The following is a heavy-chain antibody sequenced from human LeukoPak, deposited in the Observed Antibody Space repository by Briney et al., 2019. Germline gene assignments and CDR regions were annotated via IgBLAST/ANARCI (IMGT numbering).Heavy chain of an antibody. J-gene: IGHJ6*03. Sequence: PGGSLRLSCAASGFTFSDYYMNWIRQAPGKGLEWVSYINFSGSTIYYADSVKGRFTISRDNAKNSLYLQMNSLRAEDTAVYYCVVDYYGSGANNYYYMDVWGKGTTVTISS. CDR1: GFTFSDYY. CDR3: VVDYYGSGANNYYYMDV. CDR2: INFSGSTI. D-gene: IGHD3-10*01. V-gene: IGHV3-11*01.